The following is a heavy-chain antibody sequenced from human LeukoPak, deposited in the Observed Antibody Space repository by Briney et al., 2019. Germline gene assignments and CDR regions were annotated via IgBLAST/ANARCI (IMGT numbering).Heavy chain of an antibody. J-gene: IGHJ4*02. V-gene: IGHV3-30-3*01. D-gene: IGHD5-12*01. CDR3: ARVLGLYGGHEDPFRPFDY. Sequence: GGSLRLSCAASGFTFSSYAMHWVRQAPGKGLEWVAVISYDGSNKYYADSVKGRFTISRDNSKNALYLQMNSLRAEDTAVYYCARVLGLYGGHEDPFRPFDYWGQGTLVTVSS. CDR1: GFTFSSYA. CDR2: ISYDGSNK.